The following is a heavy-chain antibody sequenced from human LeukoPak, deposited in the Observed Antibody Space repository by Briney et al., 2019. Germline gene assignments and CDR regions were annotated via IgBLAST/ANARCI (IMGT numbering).Heavy chain of an antibody. V-gene: IGHV4-61*02. CDR2: IYTSGST. Sequence: SETLSLTCTVSGGSISSGSYYWSWIRQPAGKGLEWIGRIYTSGSTNYNPSLKSRVTISVDTPKNQFSLKLSSVTAADTAVYYCATATRAYYYYYMDVWGKGTTVTVSS. CDR3: ATATRAYYYYYMDV. CDR1: GGSISSGSYY. J-gene: IGHJ6*03.